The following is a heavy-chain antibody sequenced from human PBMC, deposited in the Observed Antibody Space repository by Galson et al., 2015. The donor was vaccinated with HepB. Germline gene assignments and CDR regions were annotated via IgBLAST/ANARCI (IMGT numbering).Heavy chain of an antibody. CDR1: GGTFSSYA. CDR3: ARAMTNIGVAGTASAEYFQR. D-gene: IGHD6-19*01. CDR2: IIPILGVT. J-gene: IGHJ1*01. Sequence: SVKVSCKASGGTFSSYAINWVRQAPGQGLEWMGGIIPILGVTNYAQKFQGRVTITADKSTSTAYMELSSLTSEDTAMYYCARAMTNIGVAGTASAEYFQRWGQGTLVTVSS. V-gene: IGHV1-69*10.